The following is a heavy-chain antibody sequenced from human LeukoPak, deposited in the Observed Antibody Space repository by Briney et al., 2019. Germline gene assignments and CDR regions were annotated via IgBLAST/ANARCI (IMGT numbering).Heavy chain of an antibody. J-gene: IGHJ4*02. CDR1: GFTFSSYA. D-gene: IGHD3-22*01. Sequence: GGSLRLSCAASGFTFSSYAMHWVRQAPGKGLEWVAVISYDGSNKYYADSVKGRFTISRDNSKNTLYLQMNSLRAEDTAVYYCARSDNYYDSSGYYGDCWGQGTLVTVSS. V-gene: IGHV3-30-3*01. CDR3: ARSDNYYDSSGYYGDC. CDR2: ISYDGSNK.